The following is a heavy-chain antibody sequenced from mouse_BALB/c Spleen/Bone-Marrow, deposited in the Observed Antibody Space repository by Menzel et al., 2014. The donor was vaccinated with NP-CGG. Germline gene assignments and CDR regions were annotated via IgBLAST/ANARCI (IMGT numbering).Heavy chain of an antibody. CDR2: INPSTGYA. CDR1: GYTFTDTW. J-gene: IGHJ2*01. Sequence: VKLMESGAELAKPGASVKMSCKASGYTFTDTWIHWIKQRPGQGLEWIGYINPSTGYAEYNQNFKDKATLTVDKSSSTAYMQLSSLTSEDSAVYYCARDYWGQGTTLTVSS. V-gene: IGHV1-7*01. CDR3: ARDY.